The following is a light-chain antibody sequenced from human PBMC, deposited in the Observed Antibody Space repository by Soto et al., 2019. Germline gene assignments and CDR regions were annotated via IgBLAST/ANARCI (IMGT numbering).Light chain of an antibody. CDR1: QTISTW. CDR2: DAS. Sequence: GDRVTITCLASQTISTWMAWYQQKPGKAPKLLVYDASTLQSGVASRFGGSGSGTEFTLIISGLQPDDSATYYCQQYTNTNNPWMFGQGTKVDIK. CDR3: QQYTNTNNPWM. V-gene: IGKV1-5*01. J-gene: IGKJ1*01.